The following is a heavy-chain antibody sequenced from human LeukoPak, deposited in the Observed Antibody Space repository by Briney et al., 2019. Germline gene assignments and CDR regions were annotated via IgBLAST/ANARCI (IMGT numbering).Heavy chain of an antibody. V-gene: IGHV1-24*01. Sequence: ASVKVSCKVSGYIFTELSMHWVRQAPGQGLEWMGGFNPEDGETFYAQKFQGRVNMTEDTSTDTAYMELSSLSYDDTAVYYCATDGAGDYLNHWGQGTLVTVSP. D-gene: IGHD4-17*01. CDR2: FNPEDGET. J-gene: IGHJ4*02. CDR3: ATDGAGDYLNH. CDR1: GYIFTELS.